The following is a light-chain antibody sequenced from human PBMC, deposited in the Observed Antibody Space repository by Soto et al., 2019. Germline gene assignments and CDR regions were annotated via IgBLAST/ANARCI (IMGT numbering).Light chain of an antibody. CDR3: AAWDDSLSWV. CDR1: SSNIGSNT. J-gene: IGLJ3*02. CDR2: TNN. V-gene: IGLV1-44*01. Sequence: QLVLTQPPSASGTPGQRVTISSSGSSSNIGSNTVNWYQRLPGTAPKLLIYTNNQRPSGVPDRFSGSKSGTSASLAISGLQSEDEADYYCAAWDDSLSWVFGGGTQLTVL.